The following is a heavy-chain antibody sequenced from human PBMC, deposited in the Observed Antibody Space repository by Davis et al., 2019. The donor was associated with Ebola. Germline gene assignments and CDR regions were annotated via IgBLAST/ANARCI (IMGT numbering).Heavy chain of an antibody. CDR1: GFTFSNHA. CDR3: ARALHDEVLDY. D-gene: IGHD1-1*01. Sequence: GESLKISCVASGFTFSNHAMHWVRQAPGKGLEWVAVTSHNERERFYGESVQGRFTISRDNSENVLYLQMDSLRPDYTAIYFCARALHDEVLDYWGQGTPVTVSS. J-gene: IGHJ4*02. V-gene: IGHV3-30*04. CDR2: TSHNERER.